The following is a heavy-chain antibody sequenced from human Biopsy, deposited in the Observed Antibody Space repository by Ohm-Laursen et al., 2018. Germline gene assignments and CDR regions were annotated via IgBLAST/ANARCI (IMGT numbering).Heavy chain of an antibody. J-gene: IGHJ6*02. CDR2: ISPSSGGT. CDR1: GYTFTDYF. V-gene: IGHV1-2*02. CDR3: ARDSEYGDYRNYYYGMDV. D-gene: IGHD4-17*01. Sequence: ASVKVSCKVSGYTFTDYFLHWVRQAPGQGPEWMGWISPSSGGTNYAQKFQGRVTMIRDTSATTGYMELSSLRSDDTAVYYCARDSEYGDYRNYYYGMDVWGQGTTVTVSS.